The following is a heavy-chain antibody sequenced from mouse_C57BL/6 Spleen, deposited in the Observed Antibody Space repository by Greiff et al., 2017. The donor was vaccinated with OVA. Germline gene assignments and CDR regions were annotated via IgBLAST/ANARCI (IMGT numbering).Heavy chain of an antibody. D-gene: IGHD1-1*01. J-gene: IGHJ2*01. CDR2: ISSGSSTI. CDR1: GFTFSDYG. Sequence: EVMLVESGGGLVKPGGSLKLSCAASGFTFSDYGMHWVRQAPEKGLEWVAYISSGSSTIYYADTVKGRFTISRDNAKNTLFLQMTSLRSEDTAMYYCAKSYYYGSSFDYWGQGTTRTVSS. CDR3: AKSYYYGSSFDY. V-gene: IGHV5-17*01.